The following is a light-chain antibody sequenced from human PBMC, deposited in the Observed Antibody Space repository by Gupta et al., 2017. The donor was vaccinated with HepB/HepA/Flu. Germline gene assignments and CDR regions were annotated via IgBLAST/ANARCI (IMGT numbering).Light chain of an antibody. CDR2: SVS. CDR3: QKSNTFPWT. Sequence: IQMTQFPSSLSASVGDKVTIACRARQDISTSLAWYQQKPGKPPRVLIYSVSTVQFGVPSRFSGSGSGTDFTLTISSLQPEDVATYYCQKSNTFPWTFGQGTKVDIK. J-gene: IGKJ1*01. CDR1: QDISTS. V-gene: IGKV1-27*01.